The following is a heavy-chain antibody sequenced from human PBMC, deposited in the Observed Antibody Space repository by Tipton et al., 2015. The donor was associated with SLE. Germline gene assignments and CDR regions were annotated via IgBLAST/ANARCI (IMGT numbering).Heavy chain of an antibody. J-gene: IGHJ4*02. CDR1: GGSFSGYY. CDR3: ARVGYSYGSDY. CDR2: INHSGST. V-gene: IGHV4-34*01. Sequence: TLSLTCAVYGGSFSGYYWSWIRRPPGKGLEWIGEINHSGSTNYNPSLKSRVTISVDTSKNQFSLKLSSVTAADTAVYYCARVGYSYGSDYWGQGTLVTVSS. D-gene: IGHD5-18*01.